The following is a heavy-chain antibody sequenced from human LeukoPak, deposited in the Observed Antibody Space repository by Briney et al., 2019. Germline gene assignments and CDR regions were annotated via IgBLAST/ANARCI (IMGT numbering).Heavy chain of an antibody. Sequence: GGSLRLSCAASGFTFSSYAMSWVRQAPGKGLEWVSAISGSGGSTYYADSVKVRFTISRDNSKNTLYLQMNSLRAEDTAVYYCAKGAAGPYYYYGMDVWGQGTTVTVSS. CDR3: AKGAAGPYYYYGMDV. D-gene: IGHD2-15*01. V-gene: IGHV3-23*01. CDR2: ISGSGGST. CDR1: GFTFSSYA. J-gene: IGHJ6*02.